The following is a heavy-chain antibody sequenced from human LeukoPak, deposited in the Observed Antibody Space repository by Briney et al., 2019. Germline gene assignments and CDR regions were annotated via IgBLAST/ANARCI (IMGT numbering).Heavy chain of an antibody. CDR3: SLSPYYYDYSGYYFGLVY. D-gene: IGHD3-22*01. V-gene: IGHV4-34*01. CDR2: INHSGST. J-gene: IGHJ4*02. Sequence: KSSETLSLTCAVYGGSFSGYYWSWIRQPPGKGLEWIGEINHSGSTNYNPSLKSRVTISVDTSKNQFSLKLSSVTAADTAVYYCSLSPYYYDYSGYYFGLVYWGQGTLVTVSS. CDR1: GGSFSGYY.